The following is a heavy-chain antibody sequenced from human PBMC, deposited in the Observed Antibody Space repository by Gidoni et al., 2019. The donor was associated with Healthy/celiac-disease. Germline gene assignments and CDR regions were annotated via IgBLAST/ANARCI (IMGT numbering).Heavy chain of an antibody. CDR1: GFTFSSYS. CDR3: ARVIIVVVPAATYGMDV. Sequence: EVQLVESGGGLVKPGGSLRLSCAASGFTFSSYSMNWVRQAPGKGLEWVSSISSSSSYIYYADSVKGRFTISRDNAKNSLYLQMNSLRAEDTAVYYCARVIIVVVPAATYGMDVWGQGTTVTVSS. CDR2: ISSSSSYI. D-gene: IGHD2-2*01. J-gene: IGHJ6*02. V-gene: IGHV3-21*01.